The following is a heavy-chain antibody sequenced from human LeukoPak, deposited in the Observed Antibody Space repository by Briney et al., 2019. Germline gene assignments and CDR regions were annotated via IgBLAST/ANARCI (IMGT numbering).Heavy chain of an antibody. CDR1: GIDFSYCG. CDR3: ASTCPGTLSYFFYYMDV. Sequence: PGGSLRLSCAASGIDFSYCGMNWVRQAPGKGPEWVSTIWFDGTNKYYADSVKGRFSISRDNSKNTLYLQMNSLRAEDTAIYYCASTCPGTLSYFFYYMDVWGKGPMVTVSS. J-gene: IGHJ6*03. D-gene: IGHD3-10*02. CDR2: IWFDGTNK. V-gene: IGHV3-33*01.